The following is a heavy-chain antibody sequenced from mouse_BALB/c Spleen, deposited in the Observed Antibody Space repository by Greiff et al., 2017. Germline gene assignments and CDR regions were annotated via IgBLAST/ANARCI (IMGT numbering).Heavy chain of an antibody. V-gene: IGHV3-6*02. CDR2: ISYDGSN. Sequence: EVQLVESGPGLVKPSQSLSLTCSVTGYSITSGYYWNWIRQFPGNKLEWMGYISYDGSNNYNPSLKNRISITRDTSKNQFFLKLNSVTTEDTATYYCARPAYYGSSYFDYWGQGTTLTVSS. D-gene: IGHD1-1*01. J-gene: IGHJ2*01. CDR1: GYSITSGYY. CDR3: ARPAYYGSSYFDY.